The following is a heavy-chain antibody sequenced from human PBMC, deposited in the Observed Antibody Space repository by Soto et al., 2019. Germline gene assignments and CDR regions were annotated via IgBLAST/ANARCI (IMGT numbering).Heavy chain of an antibody. CDR2: INPSGGST. D-gene: IGHD2-15*01. Sequence: QVQLVQSGAEVKKPGASVKVSCKASGYTFTSYYMHWVRQAPGQGLERMGIINPSGGSTSYAQKFQGRVTMTRDTSTSTVYMELSSLRSEDTAVYYCATSGMGYCSGGSCYSGDYWGQGTPVTVSS. CDR3: ATSGMGYCSGGSCYSGDY. V-gene: IGHV1-46*03. CDR1: GYTFTSYY. J-gene: IGHJ4*02.